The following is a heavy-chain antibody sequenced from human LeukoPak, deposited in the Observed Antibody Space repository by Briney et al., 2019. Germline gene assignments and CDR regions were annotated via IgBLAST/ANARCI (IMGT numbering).Heavy chain of an antibody. CDR1: GGSFSGYH. J-gene: IGHJ4*02. CDR3: AIHYSGFDY. Sequence: SETLSLTCAVYGGSFSGYHWSWIRQPPGKGLEWIGEINHSGSTNYNPSLKSRVTISVDTSKNQFSLKLSSVTAADTAVYYCAIHYSGFDYWGQGTLVTVSS. V-gene: IGHV4-34*01. D-gene: IGHD3-10*01. CDR2: INHSGST.